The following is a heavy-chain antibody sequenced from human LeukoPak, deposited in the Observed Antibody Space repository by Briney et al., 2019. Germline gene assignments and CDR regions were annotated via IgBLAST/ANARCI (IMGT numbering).Heavy chain of an antibody. CDR2: IKLDGTEK. J-gene: IGHJ3*02. CDR1: GFTFSSYW. Sequence: PVGSLRLSCAASGFTFSSYWMHWVRQAPGKGLEWVANIKLDGTEKYYVDSVKGRFTISRDNAKNSLYLQMNSLRAEDTAVYFCARVRLDRSERNLDAFENWGQGTMVTVSS. D-gene: IGHD1-14*01. CDR3: ARVRLDRSERNLDAFEN. V-gene: IGHV3-7*05.